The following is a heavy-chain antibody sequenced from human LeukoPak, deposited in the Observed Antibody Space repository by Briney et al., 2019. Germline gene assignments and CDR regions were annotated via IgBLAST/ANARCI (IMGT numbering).Heavy chain of an antibody. J-gene: IGHJ3*02. CDR2: FDPEDGET. CDR3: ASKKMVRGVIITGAFDI. Sequence: ASVKVSCKVSGYTLTELSMHWVRQAPGKGLEWMGGFDPEDGETIYAQTFQGRVTMTEDTSTDTAYMELSSLRSEDTAVYYCASKKMVRGVIITGAFDIWGQGTMVTVSS. V-gene: IGHV1-24*01. CDR1: GYTLTELS. D-gene: IGHD3-10*01.